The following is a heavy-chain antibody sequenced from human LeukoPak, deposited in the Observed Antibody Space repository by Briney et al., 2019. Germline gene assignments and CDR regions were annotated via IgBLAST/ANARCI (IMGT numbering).Heavy chain of an antibody. D-gene: IGHD6-19*01. Sequence: ASVKVSCKASGYTFTGYYMHWVRQAPGQGLEWMGWINPNRGGTNYAQKFQGWVTMTRDTSISTAYMELSRLRSDDTAVYYCARDRGGGDSSGWYNWFDPWGQGTLVTVSS. J-gene: IGHJ5*02. CDR1: GYTFTGYY. CDR3: ARDRGGGDSSGWYNWFDP. CDR2: INPNRGGT. V-gene: IGHV1-2*04.